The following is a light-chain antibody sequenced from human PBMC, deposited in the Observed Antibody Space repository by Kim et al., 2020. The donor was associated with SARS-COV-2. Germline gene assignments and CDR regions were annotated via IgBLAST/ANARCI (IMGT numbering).Light chain of an antibody. V-gene: IGKV4-1*01. CDR3: QQYYSVPLT. J-gene: IGKJ4*01. CDR2: WAS. Sequence: ATINCKSSETVLYDSNNKNYLAWFQQRSGQPPKMIIYWASTRDFEVPDRFSGSGSGTDFTLTINNLQAEDAAIYYCQQYYSVPLTFGGGTKVDIK. CDR1: ETVLYDSNNKNY.